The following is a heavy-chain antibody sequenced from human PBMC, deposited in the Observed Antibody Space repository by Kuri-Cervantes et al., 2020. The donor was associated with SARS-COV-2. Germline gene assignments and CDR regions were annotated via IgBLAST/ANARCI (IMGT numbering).Heavy chain of an antibody. Sequence: GESLKISCSASGFTFSSYAMHWVRQAPGKGLEYVSAISSNGGSTYYADSVKGRFTISRDNSKNTLYLQMSSLRAEDTAVYYCVKDLRYSYGQPEEGNDYWGQGTLVTVSS. D-gene: IGHD5-18*01. CDR3: VKDLRYSYGQPEEGNDY. J-gene: IGHJ4*02. CDR1: GFTFSSYA. CDR2: ISSNGGST. V-gene: IGHV3-64D*06.